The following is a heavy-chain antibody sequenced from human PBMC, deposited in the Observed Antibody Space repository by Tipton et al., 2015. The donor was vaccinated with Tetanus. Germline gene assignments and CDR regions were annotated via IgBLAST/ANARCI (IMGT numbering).Heavy chain of an antibody. Sequence: TLSLTCAVSGVSIKRSSFYWGWIRQAPGRGLEWIGSINYSGTTYYSPPLKNRATISVDTSKNQLSLKITSVTADDTSVYYCARRRECHGGTCRWYFDLWGPGALVTLSS. D-gene: IGHD1/OR15-1a*01. CDR3: ARRRECHGGTCRWYFDL. V-gene: IGHV4-39*01. CDR2: INYSGTT. CDR1: GVSIKRSSFY. J-gene: IGHJ2*01.